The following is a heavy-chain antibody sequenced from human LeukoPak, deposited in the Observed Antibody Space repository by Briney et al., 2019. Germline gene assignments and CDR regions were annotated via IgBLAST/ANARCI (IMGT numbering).Heavy chain of an antibody. CDR1: GFTFSSYE. D-gene: IGHD7-27*01. CDR2: ISSSGSTI. Sequence: GGSLRLSCAASGFTFSSYEMNWVRQAPGKGLEWVSYISSSGSTIYYADSVKRRFTISRNNAKNSLYLQMNSLRAEDTTVYYCARDPGDRYFDYWGQGALVTVSS. CDR3: ARDPGDRYFDY. V-gene: IGHV3-48*03. J-gene: IGHJ4*02.